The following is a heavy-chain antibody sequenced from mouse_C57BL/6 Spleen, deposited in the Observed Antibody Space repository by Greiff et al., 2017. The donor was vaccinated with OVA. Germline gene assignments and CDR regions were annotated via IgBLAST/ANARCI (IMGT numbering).Heavy chain of an antibody. CDR3: ARRGDSPYAMDY. Sequence: QVQLQQSGAELVKPGASVKISCKASGYAFSSYWMNWVKQRPGKGLEWIGQIYPGDGDTNYNGKFKGKATLTADKSSSTAYMQLSSLTSEDSAVYFCARRGDSPYAMDYWGQGTSVTVSS. CDR1: GYAFSSYW. D-gene: IGHD2-12*01. CDR2: IYPGDGDT. V-gene: IGHV1-80*01. J-gene: IGHJ4*01.